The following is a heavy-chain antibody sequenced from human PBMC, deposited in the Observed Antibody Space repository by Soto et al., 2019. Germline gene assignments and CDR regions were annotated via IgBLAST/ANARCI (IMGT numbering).Heavy chain of an antibody. V-gene: IGHV1-46*03. CDR2: INPSGGST. CDR1: GYTFTSYY. CDR3: ARDPQRARGLMEVDY. Sequence: ASVKVSCKASGYTFTSYYMHWVRQAPGQGLEWMGIINPSGGSTSYAQKFQGRVTMTRDTSTSTVYMELSSLRSEDTAVYYCARDPQRARGLMEVDYWGQGTLVTVSS. D-gene: IGHD3-10*01. J-gene: IGHJ4*02.